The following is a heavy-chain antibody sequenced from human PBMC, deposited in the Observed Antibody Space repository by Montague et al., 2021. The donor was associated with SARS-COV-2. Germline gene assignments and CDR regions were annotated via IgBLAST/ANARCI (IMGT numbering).Heavy chain of an antibody. CDR3: ARTSASSDY. J-gene: IGHJ4*02. CDR1: EDSVSRNSAA. V-gene: IGHV6-1*01. CDR2: TYYRSKWYN. D-gene: IGHD1-26*01. Sequence: CAISEDSVSRNSAAWNWNRQSPSRGLEWLGRTYYRSKWYNDYAVSVKSRITINPDTSKNQISLQLNSVTPEDTAVYYCARTSASSDYWGQGTLVTVSS.